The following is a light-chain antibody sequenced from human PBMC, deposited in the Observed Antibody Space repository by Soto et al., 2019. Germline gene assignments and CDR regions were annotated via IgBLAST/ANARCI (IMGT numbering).Light chain of an antibody. Sequence: QSVLTQPPSASGSPGQSVTISCTGTSSDIGAYDYVSWYQQHPGKVPKLMIYEVSKRPSGVPDRFSASKSGNTASLTASGLQAEDEADYYCSSHGGANNFYVFGTGTKSPP. CDR3: SSHGGANNFYV. V-gene: IGLV2-8*01. CDR2: EVS. J-gene: IGLJ1*01. CDR1: SSDIGAYDY.